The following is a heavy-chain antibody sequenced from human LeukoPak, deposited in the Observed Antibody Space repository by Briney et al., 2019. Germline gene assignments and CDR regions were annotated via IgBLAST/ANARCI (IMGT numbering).Heavy chain of an antibody. D-gene: IGHD2-15*01. J-gene: IGHJ4*02. Sequence: PGGSLRLSCAASGFTFSSYAMSWVRQAPGKGLEWVPAISGSGGSTYYADSVKGRFTISRDNSKNTLYLQMNSLRAEDTAVYYCAKDRPIVVVVAAFDYWGQGTLVTVSS. CDR1: GFTFSSYA. V-gene: IGHV3-23*01. CDR2: ISGSGGST. CDR3: AKDRPIVVVVAAFDY.